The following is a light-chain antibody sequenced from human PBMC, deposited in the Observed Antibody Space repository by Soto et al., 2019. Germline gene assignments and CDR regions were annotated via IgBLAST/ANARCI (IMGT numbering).Light chain of an antibody. V-gene: IGLV2-14*01. CDR1: SSDVGAYNY. CDR2: DVN. Sequence: SALTQPASVSGSPGQSITISCTGTSSDVGAYNYDSWYQQHPGKVPELIIYDVNNRPSGVSNRFSGSKSGNTASLTISGLQTEDEADYYCSSYTSATTYVFGTGTKVTVL. CDR3: SSYTSATTYV. J-gene: IGLJ1*01.